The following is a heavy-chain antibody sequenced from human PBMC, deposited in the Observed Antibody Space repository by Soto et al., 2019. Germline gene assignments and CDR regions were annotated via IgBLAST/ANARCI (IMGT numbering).Heavy chain of an antibody. CDR3: ARVQLRSGQPLFDI. CDR2: INPNSGGT. D-gene: IGHD2-15*01. V-gene: IGHV1-2*04. CDR1: GYTFTGYY. Sequence: ASVKVSCKASGYTFTGYYMHWVRQAPGQGLEWMGWINPNSGGTNYVQKFQGWVTMTRDTSISTAYMELSRLRSDDTAVYYCARVQLRSGQPLFDIWGQGTMVTVSS. J-gene: IGHJ3*02.